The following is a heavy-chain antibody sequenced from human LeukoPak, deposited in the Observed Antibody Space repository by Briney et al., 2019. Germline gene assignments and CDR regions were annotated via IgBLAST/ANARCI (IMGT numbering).Heavy chain of an antibody. CDR1: GYTFTSYY. V-gene: IGHV1-46*01. J-gene: IGHJ4*02. CDR2: INPSGGST. D-gene: IGHD2-2*01. Sequence: ASVKVSCKASGYTFTSYYMHWVRQAPGQGLEWMGIINPSGGSTSYAQKLQGRVTMTRDTSTSTVYMELSSLRSEDTAVYYCARERRGGYCSSTSCYSPRFDYWGQGTLVTVSS. CDR3: ARERRGGYCSSTSCYSPRFDY.